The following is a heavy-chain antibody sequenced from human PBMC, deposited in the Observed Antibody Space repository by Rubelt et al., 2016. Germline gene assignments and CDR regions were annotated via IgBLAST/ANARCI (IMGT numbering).Heavy chain of an antibody. Sequence: QVQLQESGPGLVKPSETLSLTCSVSGASITTHYWSWVRQFPGKGLEWLVYGHYSGSTNYNPSLKSRLIMSVDTSKNQFSLKLSSVTAAYTAGYYCARDILMVGATLYFDLWGRGTLVTVS. CDR2: GHYSGST. CDR1: GASITTHY. D-gene: IGHD1-26*01. V-gene: IGHV4-59*11. J-gene: IGHJ2*01. CDR3: ARDILMVGATLYFDL.